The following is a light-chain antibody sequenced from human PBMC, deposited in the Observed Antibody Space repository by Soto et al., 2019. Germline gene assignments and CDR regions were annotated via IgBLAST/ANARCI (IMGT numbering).Light chain of an antibody. J-gene: IGKJ1*01. CDR2: GAS. CDR1: QSVRRN. Sequence: EIVMTQSPGTLSVSPGERATLSCGASQSVRRNFAWYQQKPGQAPRLLTSGASTRATGIQARFSGSGSGTEFTLTISSLQPDDFATYYCQHYNTYPWTFGQGTKVDIK. V-gene: IGKV3-15*01. CDR3: QHYNTYPWT.